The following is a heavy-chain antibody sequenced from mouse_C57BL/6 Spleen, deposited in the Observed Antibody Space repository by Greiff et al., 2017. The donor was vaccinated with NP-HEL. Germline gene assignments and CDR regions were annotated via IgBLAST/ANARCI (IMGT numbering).Heavy chain of an antibody. V-gene: IGHV1-9*01. CDR2: ILPGSGST. Sequence: VQLQQSGAELMKPGASVKLSCKATGYTFTGYWIEWVKQRPGHGLEWIGEILPGSGSTNSPDKFKGKATFTADKSSNTAYMQLSSLTSEDSAIYYCARTFAYWGQGTLVTVSA. J-gene: IGHJ3*01. CDR3: ARTFAY. CDR1: GYTFTGYW.